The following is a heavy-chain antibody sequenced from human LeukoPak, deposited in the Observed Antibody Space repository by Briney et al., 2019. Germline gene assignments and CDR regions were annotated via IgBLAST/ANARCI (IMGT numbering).Heavy chain of an antibody. D-gene: IGHD6-6*01. V-gene: IGHV1-69*05. CDR1: GGTFSSYA. CDR2: IIPIFGTA. Sequence: SLKVSCKASGGTFSSYAISWVRQAPGQGLGWMGGIIPIFGTANYAQKFQGRVTITTDESTSTAYMELSSLRSEDTAVYYCARDSAARTRASSYYYYMDVWGKGTTVTVSS. CDR3: ARDSAARTRASSYYYYMDV. J-gene: IGHJ6*03.